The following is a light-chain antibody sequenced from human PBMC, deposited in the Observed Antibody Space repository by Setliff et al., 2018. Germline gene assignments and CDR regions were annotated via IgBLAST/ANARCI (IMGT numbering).Light chain of an antibody. CDR1: SSDVGGYNY. CDR2: EVS. V-gene: IGLV2-8*01. Sequence: QSALTQPPSASGSPGQSVTISCTGTSSDVGGYNYVSWYQQHPGKAPKLMIYEVSKRPSGVPDRFSGSKSGNTASLTVSGLQAEDEADYYCSSYTSSSTLVFGGGTKGTVL. J-gene: IGLJ2*01. CDR3: SSYTSSSTLV.